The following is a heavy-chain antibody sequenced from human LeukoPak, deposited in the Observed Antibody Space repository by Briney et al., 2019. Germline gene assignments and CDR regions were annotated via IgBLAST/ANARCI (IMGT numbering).Heavy chain of an antibody. V-gene: IGHV1-69*13. CDR2: IIPIFGTA. D-gene: IGHD3-3*01. Sequence: SVKVSCKASGGTFSSYAISWVRQAPGQGLEWMGGIIPIFGTANYAQKFQGRVTITADESTSTAYMELSSLRSEDTAVYYCARVDYDFWSGYSNYYYYMDVWGKGTTVTVSS. J-gene: IGHJ6*03. CDR1: GGTFSSYA. CDR3: ARVDYDFWSGYSNYYYYMDV.